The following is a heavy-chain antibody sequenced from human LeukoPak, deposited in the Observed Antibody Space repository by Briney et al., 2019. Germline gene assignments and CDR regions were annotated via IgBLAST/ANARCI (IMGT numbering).Heavy chain of an antibody. CDR2: IYYSGST. J-gene: IGHJ4*02. D-gene: IGHD2-15*01. CDR1: GGSISSYY. Sequence: KPSETLSLTCTVSGGSISSYYWSWIRQPPGKGLEWIGYIYYSGSTNYNPSLKSRVTISVDTSKNQFSLKLSSVTAADTAVYYCARDSCSGGSCYSGWGQGTLVTVSS. V-gene: IGHV4-59*01. CDR3: ARDSCSGGSCYSG.